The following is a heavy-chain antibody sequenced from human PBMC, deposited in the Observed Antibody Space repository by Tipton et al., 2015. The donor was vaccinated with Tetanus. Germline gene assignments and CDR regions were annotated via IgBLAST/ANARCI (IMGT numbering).Heavy chain of an antibody. D-gene: IGHD4-17*01. CDR3: ARWETVPTKIHY. CDR1: GGSFSGYY. Sequence: TLSLTCAVYGGSFSGYYWNWIRQPPGKGLEWIGEINDSGSTSYNPSLKSRVTISVDTSKNQFSLNLSSVTAADTAVHYCARWETVPTKIHYWGQGTLVTVSS. J-gene: IGHJ4*02. CDR2: INDSGST. V-gene: IGHV4-34*01.